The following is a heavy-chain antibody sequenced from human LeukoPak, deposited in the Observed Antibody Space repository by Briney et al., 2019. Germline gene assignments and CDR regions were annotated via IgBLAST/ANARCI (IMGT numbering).Heavy chain of an antibody. Sequence: SVTVSCKASGYSFTTYGISWVRQAPGQGLEWMGRIIPILGIANYAQKFQGRVTITADKSTSTAYMELSSLRSEDTAVYYCARDWGYCSGGSCYPEERNYYGMDVWGQGTTVTVSS. J-gene: IGHJ6*02. V-gene: IGHV1-69*04. CDR3: ARDWGYCSGGSCYPEERNYYGMDV. CDR1: GYSFTTYG. D-gene: IGHD2-15*01. CDR2: IIPILGIA.